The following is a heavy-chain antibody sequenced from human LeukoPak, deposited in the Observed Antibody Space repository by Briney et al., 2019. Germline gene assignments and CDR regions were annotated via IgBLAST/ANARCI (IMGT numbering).Heavy chain of an antibody. V-gene: IGHV3-30*18. CDR1: GFTFSSYG. J-gene: IGHJ4*02. Sequence: GGSLRLSCAASGFTFSSYGTHWVRQAPGKGLEWVAVISYDGSNKYYADSVKGRFTISRDNSKNTLYLQMNSLRAEDTAVYYCAKAKEWLYFDYWGQGTLVTVSS. D-gene: IGHD3-3*01. CDR3: AKAKEWLYFDY. CDR2: ISYDGSNK.